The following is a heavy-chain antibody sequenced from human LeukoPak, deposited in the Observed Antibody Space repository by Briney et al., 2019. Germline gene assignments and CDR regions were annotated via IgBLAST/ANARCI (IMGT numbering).Heavy chain of an antibody. Sequence: ASVKVSCKASGYTFTSYAMHWVRQAPGQRLEWMGWINAGNGNTKYSQKFQGRVTITRDTSASTAYMGLSSLRSEDTAVYYCARTPVGYFDYWGQGTLVTVSS. CDR1: GYTFTSYA. D-gene: IGHD1-26*01. CDR3: ARTPVGYFDY. V-gene: IGHV1-3*01. J-gene: IGHJ4*02. CDR2: INAGNGNT.